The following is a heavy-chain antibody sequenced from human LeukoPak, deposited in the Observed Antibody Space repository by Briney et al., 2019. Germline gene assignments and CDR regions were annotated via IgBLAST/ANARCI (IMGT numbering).Heavy chain of an antibody. CDR2: ISSSGSTI. CDR3: AGPLYCTNGVCTDY. J-gene: IGHJ4*02. D-gene: IGHD2-8*01. Sequence: GGSLRLSCAASGFTFSSYEMNWVRQAPGKGLEWVSYISSSGSTIYYADSVKGRFTISRDNAKNSLYLQMNSLRAEDTAVYYCAGPLYCTNGVCTDYWGQGTLVTVSS. V-gene: IGHV3-48*03. CDR1: GFTFSSYE.